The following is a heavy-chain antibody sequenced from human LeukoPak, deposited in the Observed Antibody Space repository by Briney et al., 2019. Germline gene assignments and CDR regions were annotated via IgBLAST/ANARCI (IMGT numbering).Heavy chain of an antibody. CDR1: GFLVSSTY. CDR3: VRDPPHGDSRR. D-gene: IGHD4-17*01. V-gene: IGHV3-66*01. CDR2: IETGGAT. J-gene: IGHJ4*02. Sequence: HPGGSLRLSCAASGFLVSSTYMSWVRQAPGKGLEWVSIIETGGATYYRDSVKGRFTISRDDSKNTLYLQMNILRAEDTAVYYCVRDPPHGDSRRGDQGTLVTVSS.